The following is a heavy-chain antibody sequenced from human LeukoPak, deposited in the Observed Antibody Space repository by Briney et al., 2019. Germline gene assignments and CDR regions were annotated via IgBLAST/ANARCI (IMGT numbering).Heavy chain of an antibody. CDR2: IYYSGST. D-gene: IGHD5-12*01. V-gene: IGHV4-59*01. CDR3: ASSKGATTYYYYYGMDV. CDR1: GGSISSYY. Sequence: SETLSLTCTVSGGSISSYYWSWIRQPPGKGLEWIGYIYYSGSTNYNPSLKSRVTISVDTSKNQFSLKLSSVTAADTAVYYCASSKGATTYYYYYGMDVWSQGTTVTVSS. J-gene: IGHJ6*02.